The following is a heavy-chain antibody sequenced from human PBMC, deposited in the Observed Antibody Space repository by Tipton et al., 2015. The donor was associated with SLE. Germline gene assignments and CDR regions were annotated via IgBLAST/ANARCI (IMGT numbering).Heavy chain of an antibody. V-gene: IGHV4-59*01. J-gene: IGHJ3*02. Sequence: TLSLTCTVSGDSISSYYWSWIRQPPGKGLEWIGYIYYSGSTNYNPSLKSRVTISVDTSKNQFSLKLSSVTAADTAVYYCARDGEYCSGGSCYRTFDIWGQGTMVTVSS. D-gene: IGHD2-15*01. CDR2: IYYSGST. CDR3: ARDGEYCSGGSCYRTFDI. CDR1: GDSISSYY.